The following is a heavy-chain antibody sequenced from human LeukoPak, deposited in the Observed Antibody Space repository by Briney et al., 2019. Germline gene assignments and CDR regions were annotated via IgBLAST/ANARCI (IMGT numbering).Heavy chain of an antibody. CDR1: GYTFTSYY. Sequence: ASVKVSCKASGYTFTSYYMHWVRQAPGQGLEWMGIINPSGGSTSYAQKFQGRVTMTRDTSISTAYMELSRLRSDDTAVYYCAREVYDSSGYPDYWGQGTLVTVSS. CDR3: AREVYDSSGYPDY. CDR2: INPSGGST. J-gene: IGHJ4*02. V-gene: IGHV1-46*01. D-gene: IGHD3-22*01.